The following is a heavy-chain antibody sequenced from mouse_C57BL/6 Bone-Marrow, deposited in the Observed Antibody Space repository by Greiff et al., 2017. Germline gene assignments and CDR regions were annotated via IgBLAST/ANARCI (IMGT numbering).Heavy chain of an antibody. CDR2: ISYSGST. J-gene: IGHJ1*03. CDR3: ARDPLLLRSWYFNV. Sequence: EVQLQESGPGMVKPSQSLSLTCTVTGYSITSGYDWHWIRHFPGNKLEWMGYISYSGSTNYNPSLKSRISITHDTSKNHFFLKLNSVTTEDTATYYWARDPLLLRSWYFNVWAQGPRSPSPQ. CDR1: GYSITSGYD. D-gene: IGHD1-1*01. V-gene: IGHV3-1*01.